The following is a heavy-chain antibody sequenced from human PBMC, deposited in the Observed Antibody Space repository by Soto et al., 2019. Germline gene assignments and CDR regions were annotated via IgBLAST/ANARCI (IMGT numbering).Heavy chain of an antibody. D-gene: IGHD6-13*01. J-gene: IGHJ6*03. CDR1: GYTFTSYD. CDR2: MNPNSGNT. V-gene: IGHV1-8*01. CDR3: AMAYSSSRHGYYYYYMDV. Sequence: GASVKVSCKASGYTFTSYDINWVRQATGQGLEWMGWMNPNSGNTGYAQKFQGRVTMTRNTSISTAYMELSSLRSEDTAVYYCAMAYSSSRHGYYYYYMDVWGKGTTVTVSS.